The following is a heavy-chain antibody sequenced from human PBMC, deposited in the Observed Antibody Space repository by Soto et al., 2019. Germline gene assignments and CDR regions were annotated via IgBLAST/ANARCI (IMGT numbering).Heavy chain of an antibody. CDR2: ISVDGGST. CDR1: GFTFSTYV. V-gene: IGHV3-30*14. J-gene: IGHJ1*01. Sequence: QVQLVESGGGVVQPGRSLRLSCTASGFTFSTYVMHWVRQAPGEGLEWVAGISVDGGSTHYTDSVKGRFTISRDNAKNMVYLHMNSLTAEVTTVYYCAREDESSGHAGTFQHWGQGTLVIVSS. CDR3: AREDESSGHAGTFQH. D-gene: IGHD3-22*01.